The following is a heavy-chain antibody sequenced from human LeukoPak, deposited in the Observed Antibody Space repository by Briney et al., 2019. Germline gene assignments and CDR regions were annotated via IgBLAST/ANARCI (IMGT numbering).Heavy chain of an antibody. CDR3: ARGGTEQQLDGFGY. V-gene: IGHV4-31*03. CDR1: GGSISSGGYY. CDR2: IYYSGST. J-gene: IGHJ4*02. D-gene: IGHD6-13*01. Sequence: ASETLSLTCTVSGGSISSGGYYWSWIRQHPGKGLEWIGYIYYSGSTYYNPSLKGRVTISVDTSKNQFSLKLSSVTAADTAVYYCARGGTEQQLDGFGYWGQGTLVTVSS.